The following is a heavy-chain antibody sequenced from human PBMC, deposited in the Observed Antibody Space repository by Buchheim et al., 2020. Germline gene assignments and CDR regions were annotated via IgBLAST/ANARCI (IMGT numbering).Heavy chain of an antibody. CDR2: LYSGGST. J-gene: IGHJ6*02. V-gene: IGHV3-66*01. Sequence: EVQLVESGGGLVQPGGSLRLSCEASGFTVSTSYMSWVRQAPGKGLEWVSVLYSGGSTYYADSVKGRFTIPRDTVKNKLFLQMNSLRAEDTAVYFCAREGYCSSTSCYMGYYYYGMDVWGQGTT. CDR3: AREGYCSSTSCYMGYYYYGMDV. CDR1: GFTVSTSY. D-gene: IGHD2-2*02.